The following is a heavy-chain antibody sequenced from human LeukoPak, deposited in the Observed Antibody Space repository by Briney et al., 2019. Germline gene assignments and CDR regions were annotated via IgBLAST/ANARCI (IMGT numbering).Heavy chain of an antibody. Sequence: PGGSLRLSCAASGFTFSSYAMHWVRQAPGKGLEWVAVISYDGSNKYYADSVKGRFTISRDNSKNTLYLQMNSLRAEDTAVYYCARYSSSWYGTFDYWGQGTLVTVSS. CDR3: ARYSSSWYGTFDY. V-gene: IGHV3-30-3*01. CDR2: ISYDGSNK. CDR1: GFTFSSYA. D-gene: IGHD6-13*01. J-gene: IGHJ4*02.